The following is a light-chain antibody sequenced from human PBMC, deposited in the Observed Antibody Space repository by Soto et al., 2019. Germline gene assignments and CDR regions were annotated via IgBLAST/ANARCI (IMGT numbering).Light chain of an antibody. CDR3: QQYKNWPIT. V-gene: IGKV3D-15*01. J-gene: IGKJ5*01. CDR1: QTVGSN. CDR2: GAS. Sequence: EVVLTQSPDTLSVSPGERATPSCRASQTVGSNLAWYQQKPGQTPRLXIYGASTRASDTPARFSGSGSVTELAITISSLKSEDCEVDYGQQYKNWPITFGQGTRLEIK.